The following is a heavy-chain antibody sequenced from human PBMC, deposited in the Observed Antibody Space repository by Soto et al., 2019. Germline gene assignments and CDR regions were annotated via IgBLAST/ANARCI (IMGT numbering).Heavy chain of an antibody. D-gene: IGHD5-18*01. CDR3: AKDPGEIDTAMVKGRGY. V-gene: IGHV3-23*01. CDR1: GFTFSSYA. Sequence: LXLSCAASGFTFSSYAMSWVRQAPGKGLEWVSAISGSGGSTYYADSVKGRFTISRDNSKNTLYLQMNSLRAEDTAVYYCAKDPGEIDTAMVKGRGYWGQGNLVTVSS. CDR2: ISGSGGST. J-gene: IGHJ4*02.